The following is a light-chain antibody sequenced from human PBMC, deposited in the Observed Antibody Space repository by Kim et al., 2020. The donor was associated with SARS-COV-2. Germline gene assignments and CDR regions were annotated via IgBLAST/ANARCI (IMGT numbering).Light chain of an antibody. CDR3: QKYGDSLWT. CDR1: QTLRNTS. V-gene: IGKV3-20*01. J-gene: IGKJ1*01. Sequence: SRGERTALSSRASQTLRNTSIGWYHKSPGQTPRLLLFSATTRLAGVPDRFSGGVSGTDFTLTISGVEPEDFAVYYCQKYGDSLWTFGQGAKVGIK. CDR2: SAT.